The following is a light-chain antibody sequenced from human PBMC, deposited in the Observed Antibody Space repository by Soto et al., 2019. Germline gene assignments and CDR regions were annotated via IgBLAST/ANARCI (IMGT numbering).Light chain of an antibody. CDR2: AAS. CDR1: QSVSSSY. J-gene: IGKJ4*01. CDR3: QQRNYWLS. V-gene: IGKV3D-20*02. Sequence: EIVLTQSPGTLSFSPGERATLSCRTSQSVSSSYFAWYQQKPGQAPTPLIYAASSRATGIPDRLSGSGSGTDFTLTISSMEPEDFAIYYCQQRNYWLSFGGGTKVDIK.